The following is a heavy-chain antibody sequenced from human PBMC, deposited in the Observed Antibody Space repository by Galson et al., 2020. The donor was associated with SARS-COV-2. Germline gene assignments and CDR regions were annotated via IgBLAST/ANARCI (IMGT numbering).Heavy chain of an antibody. J-gene: IGHJ5*02. CDR3: ATAPGIAAAGTGWFDP. CDR2: FDPEDGET. V-gene: IGHV1-24*01. D-gene: IGHD6-13*01. CDR1: GYTLTELS. Sequence: ASVKVSCKVSGYTLTELSMHWVRQAPGKGLEWMGGFDPEDGETIYAQKFQGRVTMTEDTSTDTAYMELSSLRSEDTAVYYCATAPGIAAAGTGWFDPWVQGTLVTVSS.